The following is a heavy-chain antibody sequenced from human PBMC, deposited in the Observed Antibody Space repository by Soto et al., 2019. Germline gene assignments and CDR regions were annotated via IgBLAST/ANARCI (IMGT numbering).Heavy chain of an antibody. CDR3: ASQGATGYFQH. J-gene: IGHJ1*01. D-gene: IGHD1-26*01. V-gene: IGHV4-4*02. CDR1: GGSISSSNW. CDR2: IYHSGST. Sequence: SETLSLTCAVSGGSISSSNWWSWVRQPPGKGLEWIGEIYHSGSTNYNPSLKSRVTISVDKSKNQFSPKLSSVTAADTAVYYCASQGATGYFQHWGQGTLVTVSS.